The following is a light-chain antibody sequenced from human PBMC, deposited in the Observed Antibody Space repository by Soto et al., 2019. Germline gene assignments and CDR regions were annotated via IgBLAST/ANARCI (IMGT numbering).Light chain of an antibody. CDR2: GAS. CDR1: QNVRSN. CDR3: QQYDDWPET. J-gene: IGKJ1*01. V-gene: IGKV3-15*01. Sequence: EIVMTQSPATLSVSPGERATLSCRASQNVRSNLAWYQQKPGQATRLLIYGASTRDTGIPDRFSGRGSGTEFILTISSLQSEDFAVYYCQQYDDWPETFGQGTKVDIK.